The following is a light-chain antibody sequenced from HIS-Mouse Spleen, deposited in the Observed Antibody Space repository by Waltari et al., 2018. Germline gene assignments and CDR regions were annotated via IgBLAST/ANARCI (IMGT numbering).Light chain of an antibody. CDR3: CSYAGSSTWV. J-gene: IGLJ3*02. V-gene: IGLV2-23*01. Sequence: QSALTQPASVSGSPGQSITISCTGTSSDVWSYNLVSWYQQHPGKAPKLMIYDGSKRPSGVSNSFSGSKSGNTASRTSSGLQAEDEADYYCCSYAGSSTWVFGGGTKLTVL. CDR1: SSDVWSYNL. CDR2: DGS.